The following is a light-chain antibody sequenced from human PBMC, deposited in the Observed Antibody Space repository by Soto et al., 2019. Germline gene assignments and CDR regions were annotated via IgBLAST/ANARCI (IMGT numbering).Light chain of an antibody. J-gene: IGKJ5*01. V-gene: IGKV3-11*01. CDR1: QSVSSL. Sequence: IVLTQSPATLSLWPGETAILSCRASQSVSSLLSWYQQKPGQAPRLLIYDASSRAPGVPARFRGSGSGTDFPLTLSSLEPEVFSLYYCQQGSSWITFVQGTRLEIE. CDR2: DAS. CDR3: QQGSSWIT.